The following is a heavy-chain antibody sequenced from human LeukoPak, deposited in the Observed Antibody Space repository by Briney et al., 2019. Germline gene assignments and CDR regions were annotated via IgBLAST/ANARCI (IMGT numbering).Heavy chain of an antibody. V-gene: IGHV4-39*07. CDR3: AGVALSYGGAFDI. CDR1: GGSISSYY. CDR2: IYYSGST. D-gene: IGHD3-16*02. Sequence: SETLSLTCTVSGGSISSYYWGWIRQPPGKGLEWIGSIYYSGSTYYNPSLKSRVTISVDTSKNQFSLKLSSVTAADTAVYCCAGVALSYGGAFDIWGQGTMVTVSS. J-gene: IGHJ3*02.